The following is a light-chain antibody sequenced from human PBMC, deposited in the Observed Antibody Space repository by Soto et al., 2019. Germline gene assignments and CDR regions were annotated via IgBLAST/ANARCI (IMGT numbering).Light chain of an antibody. V-gene: IGKV4-1*01. CDR1: QSVLYSSNNKNY. Sequence: DIVMTQSPDSLAVSLGERATINCTSSQSVLYSSNNKNYLAWYQQKPGQPPKLLIYWASTRESGVPDRFSGSGSGTDFTLTTSSLAAEDEAVYYCQPYYSTPGTFGQGTTVEIK. J-gene: IGKJ1*01. CDR2: WAS. CDR3: QPYYSTPGT.